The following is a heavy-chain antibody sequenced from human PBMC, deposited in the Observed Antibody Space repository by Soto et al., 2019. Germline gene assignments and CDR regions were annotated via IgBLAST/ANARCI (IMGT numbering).Heavy chain of an antibody. D-gene: IGHD5-18*01. CDR1: GGSISSGDYY. J-gene: IGHJ6*02. CDR2: IYYSGST. Sequence: QLQESGPGLVKPSQTLSLTCTVSGGSISSGDYYWSWIRQPPGQGLEWIGYIYYSGSTYYNPSLKSRVTISVDTSKNQFSLKLSSVTAADTAVYYCARRGFHSDMDYYYYYGMDVWGQGTTVTVSS. CDR3: ARRGFHSDMDYYYYYGMDV. V-gene: IGHV4-30-4*01.